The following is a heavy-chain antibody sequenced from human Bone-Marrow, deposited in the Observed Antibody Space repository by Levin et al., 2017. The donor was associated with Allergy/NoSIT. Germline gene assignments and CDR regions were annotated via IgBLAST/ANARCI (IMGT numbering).Heavy chain of an antibody. Sequence: PGGSLRLSCAASGFTFSNYGIHWVRQAPGKGLEWVAVISYDGRLEYYGDSVKGRFTISRDNSKNTLYLQMISLRAEDTAMYYWAKFYTGNQSVHDAFDIWGQGTMVTVSS. CDR3: AKFYTGNQSVHDAFDI. J-gene: IGHJ3*02. CDR2: ISYDGRLE. CDR1: GFTFSNYG. D-gene: IGHD1-26*01. V-gene: IGHV3-30*18.